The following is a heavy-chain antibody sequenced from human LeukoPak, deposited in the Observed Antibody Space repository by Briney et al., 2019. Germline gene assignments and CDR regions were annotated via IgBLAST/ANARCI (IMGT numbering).Heavy chain of an antibody. CDR2: INPNSGCT. CDR3: ARVRYSSSWSHTPYYFDY. CDR1: GYTFTGYY. Sequence: ASVKVSCKASGYTFTGYYMHWVRQAPGQGVEWMGWINPNSGCTNYAQKFQGRVTMTRDTSISTAYMELSRLRSDDTAVYYCARVRYSSSWSHTPYYFDYWGQGTLVTVSS. D-gene: IGHD6-13*01. J-gene: IGHJ4*02. V-gene: IGHV1-2*02.